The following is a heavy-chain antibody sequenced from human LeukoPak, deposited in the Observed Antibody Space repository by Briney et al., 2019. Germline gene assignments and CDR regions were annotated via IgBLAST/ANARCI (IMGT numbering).Heavy chain of an antibody. CDR1: GFTFSSYA. J-gene: IGHJ6*02. Sequence: GGSLRLSCAASGFTFSSYAMSWVRQAPGKGLEWVSAISGGGDSTFYADSVKGRFTISRDNSKDTLYLQMSSLRAEDTAIYYCAKEEYSTRYYYYGMDVWGQGTTVTVSS. CDR2: ISGGGDST. CDR3: AKEEYSTRYYYYGMDV. D-gene: IGHD2-2*01. V-gene: IGHV3-23*01.